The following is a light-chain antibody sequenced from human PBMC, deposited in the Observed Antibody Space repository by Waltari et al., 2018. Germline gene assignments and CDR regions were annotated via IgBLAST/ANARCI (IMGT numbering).Light chain of an antibody. CDR3: QQYDTWPRT. Sequence: EIVLTQSPASRSVSPGERVTLSCRASQRVRHNLAWYQQRPGQPPRLLIQGAYTRANGIPARFSGSGSGTEFTLTISSLQSEDFAVYLCQQYDTWPRTFGQGTKVGVK. V-gene: IGKV3-15*01. CDR1: QRVRHN. J-gene: IGKJ1*01. CDR2: GAY.